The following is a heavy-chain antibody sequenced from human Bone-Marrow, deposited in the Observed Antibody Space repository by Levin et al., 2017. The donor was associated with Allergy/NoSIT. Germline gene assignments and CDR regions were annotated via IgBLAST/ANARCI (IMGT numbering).Heavy chain of an antibody. CDR1: GFSVRSDY. D-gene: IGHD3-16*01. J-gene: IGHJ4*02. Sequence: GESLKISCAAAGFSVRSDYMNWVRQAPGKGLEWVSVIFSDGSTYYADSVRGRFTISRDNSKNTLYLQMNTLRAEDTAIYFCARSPLGGGGYFDFWGQGTLVTVSS. V-gene: IGHV3-53*01. CDR3: ARSPLGGGGYFDF. CDR2: IFSDGST.